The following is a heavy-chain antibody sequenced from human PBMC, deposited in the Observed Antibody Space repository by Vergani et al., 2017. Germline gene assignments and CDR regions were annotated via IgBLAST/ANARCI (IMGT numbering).Heavy chain of an antibody. D-gene: IGHD1-26*01. CDR1: GFTFSSHG. CDR3: AKDGATTDNYYYYYMDV. V-gene: IGHV3-30*02. CDR2: IRYDGSNK. J-gene: IGHJ6*03. Sequence: QVQLVESGGGVVQPGGSLRLSCAASGFTFSSHGMHWVRQAPGKGLGWVAFIRYDGSNKYYADSVKGRFTISRDNSKNTLYLQMNSLRAEDTAVYYCAKDGATTDNYYYYYMDVWGKGTTVTVSS.